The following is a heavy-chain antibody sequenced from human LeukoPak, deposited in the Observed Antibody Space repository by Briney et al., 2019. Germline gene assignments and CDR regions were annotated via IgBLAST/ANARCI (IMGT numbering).Heavy chain of an antibody. CDR2: ISSSGSTI. V-gene: IGHV3-48*03. CDR3: ARQPIKYFDY. Sequence: GGSLRLSCAASGFTFSSYEMNWVRQAPGKGLEWVSYISSSGSTIYYADSVKGRFTISRDNAKNSLYLQMNSLRAEDTALYYCARQPIKYFDYWGQGTLVTVSS. J-gene: IGHJ4*02. CDR1: GFTFSSYE. D-gene: IGHD2-21*01.